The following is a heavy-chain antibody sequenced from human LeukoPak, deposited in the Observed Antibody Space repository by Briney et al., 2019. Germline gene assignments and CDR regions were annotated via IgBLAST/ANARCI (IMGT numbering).Heavy chain of an antibody. D-gene: IGHD1-26*01. CDR2: STNKLNGYTI. V-gene: IGHV3-72*01. Sequence: GGSLRLSCAASGFTFSDHYIDWVRQAPGKGLEWVGRSTNKLNGYTIEYAASVKGRFTISRDDSKKSLYLQMYSMKTEDTAMYDCVRWDSGSPGDWGQGTLVTVSS. CDR1: GFTFSDHY. J-gene: IGHJ4*02. CDR3: VRWDSGSPGD.